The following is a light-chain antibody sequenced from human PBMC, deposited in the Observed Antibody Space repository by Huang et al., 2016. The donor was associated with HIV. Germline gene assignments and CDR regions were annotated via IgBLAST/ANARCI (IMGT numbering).Light chain of an antibody. Sequence: DIQMTQSPPSLSASVGDRVTFTCRANQNITKSLNWYLQKPGKAPKLLIYTASTLESGVPSRFSGGGSGSRFTLNITNLQPEDFATYYCQQSFSVPRTFG. CDR1: QNITKS. V-gene: IGKV1-39*01. CDR3: QQSFSVPRT. J-gene: IGKJ1*01. CDR2: TAS.